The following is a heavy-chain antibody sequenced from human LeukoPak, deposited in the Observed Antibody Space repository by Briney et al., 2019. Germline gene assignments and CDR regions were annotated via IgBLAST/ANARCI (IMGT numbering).Heavy chain of an antibody. D-gene: IGHD3-16*01. Sequence: PSETLSLTCTVSGGSISSYYWSWIRQPPGKGLEWIGYIYYSGSTNYNPSLESRVTISVDTSKNQFSLELSSVTAADTAVYYCARWGSITTARLDYWGQGTLVTVSS. J-gene: IGHJ4*02. CDR1: GGSISSYY. CDR2: IYYSGST. CDR3: ARWGSITTARLDY. V-gene: IGHV4-59*01.